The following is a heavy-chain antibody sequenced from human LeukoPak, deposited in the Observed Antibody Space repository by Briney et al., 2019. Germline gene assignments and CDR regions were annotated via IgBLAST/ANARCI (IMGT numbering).Heavy chain of an antibody. Sequence: PGGSLRLSCAASGFTFSDYYMSWIRQAPGKGLEWVSYISSSGSTIYCADSVKGRFTISRDNAKNSLYLQMNSLRAEDTAVYYCARETPYYDFWSGYPSVGYFDYWGQGTLVTVSS. CDR2: ISSSGSTI. J-gene: IGHJ4*02. V-gene: IGHV3-11*04. CDR3: ARETPYYDFWSGYPSVGYFDY. D-gene: IGHD3-3*01. CDR1: GFTFSDYY.